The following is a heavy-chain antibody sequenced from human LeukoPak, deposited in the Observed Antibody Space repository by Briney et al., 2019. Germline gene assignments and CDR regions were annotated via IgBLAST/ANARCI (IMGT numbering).Heavy chain of an antibody. CDR1: GFIFKNYA. CDR2: ISGSGVGT. Sequence: GGSLRLSCAASGFIFKNYAMNWVRQAPGKGLEWVSAISGSGVGTYYADSVKGRFTISRDNSKNTLYLQMNTLRAEDSAVYYCAKDEGSGWFFFDYWGQGTQVTVSS. CDR3: AKDEGSGWFFFDY. J-gene: IGHJ4*02. D-gene: IGHD6-19*01. V-gene: IGHV3-23*01.